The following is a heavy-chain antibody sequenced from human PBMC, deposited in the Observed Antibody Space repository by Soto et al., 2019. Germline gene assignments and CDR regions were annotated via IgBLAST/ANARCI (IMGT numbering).Heavy chain of an antibody. V-gene: IGHV4-38-2*01. Sequence: SKTLSLTCAVSSYSIGNGYYWGWIRQPPGEGLEWIGSIYHSGSTYYNPSLKSRVTISVDRSKNQFSLKLSSVTAADTAVYYCARANYDFWSGYYRYFDYWGQGTLVTVSS. CDR2: IYHSGST. CDR1: SYSIGNGYY. J-gene: IGHJ4*02. D-gene: IGHD3-3*01. CDR3: ARANYDFWSGYYRYFDY.